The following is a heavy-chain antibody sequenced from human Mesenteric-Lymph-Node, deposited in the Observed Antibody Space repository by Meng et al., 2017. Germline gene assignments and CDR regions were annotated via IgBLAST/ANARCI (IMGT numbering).Heavy chain of an antibody. D-gene: IGHD2-2*01. J-gene: IGHJ4*02. CDR1: GFAFGEYT. CDR3: ARDGDIVVVPAAMRLFWTFDY. V-gene: IGHV3-30*01. Sequence: GESLKISCAASGFAFGEYTMHWVRQAPGKGLEWVALITHDGSRIDYADSEEGRFTISRDNSKNTLSLEMNSLRAEDTAVYYCARDGDIVVVPAAMRLFWTFDYWGQGTLVTVSS. CDR2: ITHDGSRI.